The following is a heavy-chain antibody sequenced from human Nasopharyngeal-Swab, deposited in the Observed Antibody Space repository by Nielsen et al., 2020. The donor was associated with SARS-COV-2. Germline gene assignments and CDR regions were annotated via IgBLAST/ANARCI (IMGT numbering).Heavy chain of an antibody. J-gene: IGHJ4*02. Sequence: GESLKNSCSASRFTFSKCIMHWGRPAPGKGLEYVSVINLDSIGDYAASVKGRFTISRDNFRNTVYLEMSSLRPEDTAVYYCVREGYSSGRAPALDHWGQGTLVTVSS. CDR3: VREGYSSGRAPALDH. CDR2: INLDSIG. D-gene: IGHD2-15*01. CDR1: RFTFSKCI. V-gene: IGHV3-64D*06.